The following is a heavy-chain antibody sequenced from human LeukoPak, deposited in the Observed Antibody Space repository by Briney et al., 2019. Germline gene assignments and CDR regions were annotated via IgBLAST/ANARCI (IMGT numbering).Heavy chain of an antibody. CDR2: IIPMLGIP. D-gene: IGHD6-13*01. V-gene: IGHV1-69*04. Sequence: ASVKVSCKASGGTFSSYAICWVRQAPGQGLEWMGTIIPMLGIPNYAQKFQGRVTITADTSTRTAYLEVSSLRSEDTAVYYCARDTRDGSSSNFYFDFWAQGALVTVS. J-gene: IGHJ4*02. CDR1: GGTFSSYA. CDR3: ARDTRDGSSSNFYFDF.